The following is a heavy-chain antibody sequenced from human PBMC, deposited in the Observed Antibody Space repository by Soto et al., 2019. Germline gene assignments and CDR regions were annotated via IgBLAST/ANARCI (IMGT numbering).Heavy chain of an antibody. J-gene: IGHJ4*02. V-gene: IGHV4-30-2*01. Sequence: QLQLQESGSGLVKPSQTLSLTCAVSGGSISSGGYSWSWIRQPPGKGLEWIGYLYHSGSTYYNPSLTSRVTIPVDRSKNQFSLKLSSVTAADTAVYYCARGMTTVTSLDYWGQGTLVTVSS. CDR2: LYHSGST. CDR1: GGSISSGGYS. CDR3: ARGMTTVTSLDY. D-gene: IGHD4-4*01.